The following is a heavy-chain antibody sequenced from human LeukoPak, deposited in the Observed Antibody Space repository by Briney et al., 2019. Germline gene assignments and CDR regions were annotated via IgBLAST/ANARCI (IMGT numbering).Heavy chain of an antibody. CDR1: GFTFSSYS. J-gene: IGHJ5*02. Sequence: GGSLRLSCAASGFTFSSYSMNWVRQAPGKGLEWVSSISSSSSYIYYADSVKGRFTISRDNAKNSLYLQMNSLRAEDTAVYYCARDDSSSDNGFDPWGQGTLVTVSS. D-gene: IGHD6-13*01. CDR2: ISSSSSYI. CDR3: ARDDSSSDNGFDP. V-gene: IGHV3-21*01.